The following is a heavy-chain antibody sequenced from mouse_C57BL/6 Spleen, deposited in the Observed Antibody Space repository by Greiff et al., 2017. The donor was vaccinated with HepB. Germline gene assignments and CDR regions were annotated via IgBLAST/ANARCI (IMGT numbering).Heavy chain of an antibody. CDR1: GYTFTSYW. V-gene: IGHV1-55*01. D-gene: IGHD6-1*01. Sequence: QVHVKQPGAELVKPGASVKMSCKASGYTFTSYWITWVKQRPGQGLEWIGDIYPGSGSTNYNEKFKSKATLTVDTSSSTAYMQLSSLTSEDSAVYYCARGHARSDYWGQGTTLTVSS. CDR2: IYPGSGST. J-gene: IGHJ2*01. CDR3: ARGHARSDY.